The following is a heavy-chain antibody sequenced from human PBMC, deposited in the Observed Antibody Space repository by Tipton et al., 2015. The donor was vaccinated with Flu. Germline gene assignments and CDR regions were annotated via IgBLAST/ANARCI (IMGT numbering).Heavy chain of an antibody. CDR1: GFTFSSYA. CDR3: AKSLPGGSGSYDY. V-gene: IGHV3-23*01. J-gene: IGHJ4*02. Sequence: LSLTCVASGFTFSSYAMSWVRQAPGKGLEWVSAISGSGGSTYYADSVKGRFTISRDNSKNTLYLQMNSLRAEDTAVYYCAKSLPGGSGSYDYWGQGTLVTVSS. D-gene: IGHD3-10*01. CDR2: ISGSGGST.